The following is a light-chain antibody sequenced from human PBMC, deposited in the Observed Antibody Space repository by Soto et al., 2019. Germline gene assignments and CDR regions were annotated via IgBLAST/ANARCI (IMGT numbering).Light chain of an antibody. CDR2: LTS. CDR3: HQRQSWPRT. J-gene: IGKJ1*01. V-gene: IGKV3-11*01. Sequence: EILLTQSPATMSSSPGDIVTLSCRASQAVNTRLAWYQHKPGQAPRLLIYLTSNRAAGIPARFSGSGSETDFTLTISDLEPEDFAVYYCHQRQSWPRTFGKGTKVDIK. CDR1: QAVNTR.